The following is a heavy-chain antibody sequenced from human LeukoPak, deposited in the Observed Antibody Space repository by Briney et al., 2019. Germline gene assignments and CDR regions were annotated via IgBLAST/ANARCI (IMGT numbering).Heavy chain of an antibody. D-gene: IGHD3-22*01. CDR1: GGSISSGSYY. CDR2: IYTSGST. J-gene: IGHJ4*02. V-gene: IGHV4-61*02. CDR3: ARENTYYYDSSGYYYFDY. Sequence: SETLSLTCTVSGGSISSGSYYWSWIRQPAGKGLEWIGRIYTSGSTNYNPSLKSRVTISVDTSKNQFSLKLSSVTAADTAVYYCARENTYYYDSSGYYYFDYWGQGTLVTVSS.